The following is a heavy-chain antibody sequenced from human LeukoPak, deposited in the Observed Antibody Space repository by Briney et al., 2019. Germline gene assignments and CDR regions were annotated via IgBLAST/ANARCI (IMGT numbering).Heavy chain of an antibody. Sequence: SETLSLTCAVYGGSFSGYYWSWIRRPPGKGLEWIGEINHSGSTNYNPSLKSRVTISVDTSKNQFSLKLSSVTAADTAVYYCARGPRLYYCSSTSCALDWFDPWGQGTLVTVSS. J-gene: IGHJ5*02. V-gene: IGHV4-34*01. CDR2: INHSGST. CDR1: GGSFSGYY. CDR3: ARGPRLYYCSSTSCALDWFDP. D-gene: IGHD2-2*01.